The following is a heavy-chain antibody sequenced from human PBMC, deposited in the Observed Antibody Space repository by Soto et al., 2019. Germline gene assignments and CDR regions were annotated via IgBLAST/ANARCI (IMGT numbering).Heavy chain of an antibody. Sequence: SETLSLTCTVSGGSISSYYWSWIRQSPGKGLEWIGYIHYSGSIIYNPSFKSRVTISVDTSKNQFSLQLSSVTAADTAVYFCAREGDGGDRDYYGLDVWGQGTTVTVSS. CDR1: GGSISSYY. J-gene: IGHJ6*02. D-gene: IGHD2-21*02. CDR2: IHYSGSI. V-gene: IGHV4-59*12. CDR3: AREGDGGDRDYYGLDV.